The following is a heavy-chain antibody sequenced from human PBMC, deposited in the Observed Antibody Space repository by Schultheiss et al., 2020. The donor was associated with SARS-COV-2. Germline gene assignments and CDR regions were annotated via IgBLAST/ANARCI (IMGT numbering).Heavy chain of an antibody. J-gene: IGHJ6*02. CDR1: GFTFSSYG. D-gene: IGHD2-15*01. CDR2: ISGSGGST. CDR3: AREVVVVAAGMDV. Sequence: GGSLRLSCAASGFTFSSYGMHWVRQAPGKGLEWVSAISGSGGSTYYADSVKGRFTISRDNSKNTLYLQMNSLRAEDTAVYYCAREVVVVAAGMDVWGQGTTVTVSS. V-gene: IGHV3-23*01.